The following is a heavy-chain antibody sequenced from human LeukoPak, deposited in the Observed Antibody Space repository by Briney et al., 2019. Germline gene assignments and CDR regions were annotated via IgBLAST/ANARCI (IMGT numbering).Heavy chain of an antibody. CDR2: IYSGGTT. CDR3: ATRAGSYGYYFDY. J-gene: IGHJ4*02. CDR1: GFTVSSNY. Sequence: GGSLRLSCAASGFTVSSNYMSWVRQAPGKGLEWVSFIYSGGTTYYADSVKGRFTISRDNSQNTLYLQMNSLRAEDTAVYYCATRAGSYGYYFDYWGQGTLVTVSS. V-gene: IGHV3-53*01. D-gene: IGHD3-10*01.